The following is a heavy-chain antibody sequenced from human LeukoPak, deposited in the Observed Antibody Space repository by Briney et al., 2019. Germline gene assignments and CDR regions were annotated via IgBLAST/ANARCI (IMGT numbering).Heavy chain of an antibody. CDR2: INWSGIT. CDR1: DGSITNYD. CDR3: AREGGDPPWLDP. Sequence: SETLSLTCTVSDGSITNYDWTWIRQSAGKGLEWIGHINWSGITNSNPSLKSRVTMSVNASKNQFSLNLTSLTAADTAVYFCAREGGDPPWLDPWGPGKLVTVSS. D-gene: IGHD6-25*01. V-gene: IGHV4-4*07. J-gene: IGHJ5*02.